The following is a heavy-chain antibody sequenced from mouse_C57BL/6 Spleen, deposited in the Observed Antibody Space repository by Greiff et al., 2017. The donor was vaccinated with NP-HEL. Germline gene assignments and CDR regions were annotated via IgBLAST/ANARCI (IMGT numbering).Heavy chain of an antibody. CDR1: GYTFTSYW. D-gene: IGHD1-1*01. CDR2: IDPSDSYT. Sequence: QVQLKQPGAELVRPGTSVKLSCKASGYTFTSYWMHWVKQRPGQGLEWIGVIDPSDSYTNYNQKFKGKATLTVDTSSSTAYMQLSSLTSEDSAVYYCARPPITTVVATDYFDYWGQGTTLTVSS. CDR3: ARPPITTVVATDYFDY. J-gene: IGHJ2*01. V-gene: IGHV1-59*01.